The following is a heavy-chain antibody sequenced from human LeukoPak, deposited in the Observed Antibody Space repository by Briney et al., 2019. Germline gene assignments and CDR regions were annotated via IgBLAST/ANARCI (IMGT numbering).Heavy chain of an antibody. CDR3: ARGRSVFVVVIAILGGPIPFDI. D-gene: IGHD2-21*01. J-gene: IGHJ3*02. CDR1: GGSISSGSYY. Sequence: NASETLSLTCTVSGGSISSGSYYWSWIRQPAGKGLEWIGRIYTSGTTNYNPSLKSRVTISVDASKKEFSLKLTSLTAADTAAYYCARGRSVFVVVIAILGGPIPFDIWGQGTMVTVSS. CDR2: IYTSGTT. V-gene: IGHV4-61*02.